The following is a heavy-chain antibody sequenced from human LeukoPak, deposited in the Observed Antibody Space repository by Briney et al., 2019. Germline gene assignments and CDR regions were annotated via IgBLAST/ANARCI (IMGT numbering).Heavy chain of an antibody. CDR1: GGSISSYY. D-gene: IGHD3-10*01. CDR2: IYYSGST. Sequence: SETLSLTCTVSGGSISSYYWSWIRQPPGKGLEWIGYIYYSGSTNYNPSLKSRVTISVDTSKNQFSLKLSSVTAADTAVYYCARGASRIWFGELWFDYWGQGTLVTVSS. CDR3: ARGASRIWFGELWFDY. J-gene: IGHJ4*02. V-gene: IGHV4-59*01.